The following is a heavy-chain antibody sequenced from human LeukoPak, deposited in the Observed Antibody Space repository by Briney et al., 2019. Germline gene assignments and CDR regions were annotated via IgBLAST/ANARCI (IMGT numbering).Heavy chain of an antibody. J-gene: IGHJ5*02. V-gene: IGHV4-59*11. Sequence: SETLSLTCTISGGSSIDSHYWSWIRQPPGKGLEWIGYIYYSGSTSYNPSLKSRVTMTVDTSKSQFSLKLSSVTAADTAVYFCARSPHIWFAERGWFDPWGQGTLVTVSS. D-gene: IGHD3-10*01. CDR1: GGSSIDSHY. CDR2: IYYSGST. CDR3: ARSPHIWFAERGWFDP.